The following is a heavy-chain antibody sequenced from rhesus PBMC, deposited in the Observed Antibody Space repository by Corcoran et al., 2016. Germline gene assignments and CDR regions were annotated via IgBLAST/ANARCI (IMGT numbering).Heavy chain of an antibody. V-gene: IGHV4-169*01. CDR1: GGSISSNY. Sequence: QLQLQESGPGLVKPSETLSVTCAVSGGSISSNYWSWIRQPPGQGLEWIGRIYGSALHTNYTPSPKSRVTLSVDTSKNQLSLKLVSVTAADTAVYYCARLYSGRFDYWGQGVLVTVSS. D-gene: IGHD5-24*01. CDR2: IYGSALHT. CDR3: ARLYSGRFDY. J-gene: IGHJ4*01.